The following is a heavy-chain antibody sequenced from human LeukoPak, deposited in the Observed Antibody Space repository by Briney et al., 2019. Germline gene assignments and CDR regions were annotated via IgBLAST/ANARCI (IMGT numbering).Heavy chain of an antibody. V-gene: IGHV6-1*01. D-gene: IGHD6-19*01. J-gene: IGHJ4*02. Sequence: SQSLSLTCVVSGDSVSSKNGAWNWIRQSPSRGLEWLGRTYYRSKWYNDYAESMEGRMTISQDTSKNQYSLHLNSVTPDDTAVYYCARDFGTTGWHTFDYWGQGTLVTVSS. CDR2: TYYRSKWYN. CDR1: GDSVSSKNGA. CDR3: ARDFGTTGWHTFDY.